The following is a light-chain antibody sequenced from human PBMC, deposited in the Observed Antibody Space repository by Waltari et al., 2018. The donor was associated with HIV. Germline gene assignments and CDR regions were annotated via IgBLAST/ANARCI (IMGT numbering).Light chain of an antibody. CDR3: ASWDDSLSGVI. CDR2: RSD. Sequence: QSMLTQPPSSSGTPGQNITISCSGGTSNIEANDVYWYQQLPGTAPDLLIFRSDQRPSWVPARFSGSKSGASASLAIRGLRSDDEGDYYCASWDDSLSGVIFGGGTKLTVL. J-gene: IGLJ2*01. CDR1: TSNIEAND. V-gene: IGLV1-47*01.